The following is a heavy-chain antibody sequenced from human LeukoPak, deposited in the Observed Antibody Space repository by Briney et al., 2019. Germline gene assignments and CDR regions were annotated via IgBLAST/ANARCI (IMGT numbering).Heavy chain of an antibody. Sequence: SETLSLTCAVSGYSISSGYYWGWIRQPPGKGLEWIGSIYHSGSTYYNPSLKSRVTISVDTSKNQFSLKLSSVTAADTAVYYCARHLFAAGFDYWGQGTLVTVSS. CDR2: IYHSGST. D-gene: IGHD6-19*01. V-gene: IGHV4-38-2*01. CDR1: GYSISSGYY. J-gene: IGHJ4*02. CDR3: ARHLFAAGFDY.